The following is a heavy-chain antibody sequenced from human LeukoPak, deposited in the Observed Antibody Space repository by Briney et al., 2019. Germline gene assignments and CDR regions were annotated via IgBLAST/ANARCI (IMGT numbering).Heavy chain of an antibody. CDR3: ARASTDGDYFDY. J-gene: IGHJ4*02. D-gene: IGHD4-17*01. CDR1: GGSISSYY. CDR2: IYYSGST. Sequence: PSETLSLTCTVSGGSISSYYWSWIRQPPGKGLEWIGYIYYSGSTNYNPSLKSRVTISVDTSKNQFSLKLSSVTAADTAVYYCARASTDGDYFDYWGQGTLVTVSS. V-gene: IGHV4-59*12.